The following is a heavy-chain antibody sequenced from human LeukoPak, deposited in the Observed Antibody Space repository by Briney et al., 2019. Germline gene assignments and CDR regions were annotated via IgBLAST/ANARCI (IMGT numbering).Heavy chain of an antibody. CDR1: GFTFSSYG. D-gene: IGHD1-26*01. Sequence: GGSLRLSCAASGFTFSSYGMHWVRQAPGKGLEWVAVISYDGSNKYYADSVKGRFTISRDNSKNTLYLQMNSLRAEDTALYYCVTRPTKGDWGQGTLVTVSS. CDR2: ISYDGSNK. CDR3: VTRPTKGD. V-gene: IGHV3-30*03. J-gene: IGHJ4*02.